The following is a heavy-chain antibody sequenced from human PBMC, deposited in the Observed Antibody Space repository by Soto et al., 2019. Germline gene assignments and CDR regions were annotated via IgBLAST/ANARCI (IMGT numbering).Heavy chain of an antibody. D-gene: IGHD3-16*01. CDR1: GYTFTSYG. V-gene: IGHV1-18*01. CDR2: ISAYNGNT. Sequence: ASVKVSCKASGYTFTSYGISWVRQAPGQGLEWMGWISAYNGNTNYAQKLQGRVTMTTDTSTSTAYMELSSLRSDDTAVYYCARVQAGAYFPVYYGVDVWGQGTTVTVSS. CDR3: ARVQAGAYFPVYYGVDV. J-gene: IGHJ6*02.